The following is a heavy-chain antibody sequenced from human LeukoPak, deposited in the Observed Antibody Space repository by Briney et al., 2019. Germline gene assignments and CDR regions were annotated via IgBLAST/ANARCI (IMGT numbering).Heavy chain of an antibody. CDR2: IYYSGST. J-gene: IGHJ4*02. CDR1: GGSISSYY. V-gene: IGHV4-59*01. Sequence: SETLSLTCTVSGGSISSYYWSWIRQPPGKGLEWIGYIYYSGSTNYNPSLKCRVTISVDTSKNQFSLKLSSVTAADTAVYYCARDLGYSSSGGFDYWGQGTLVTVSS. CDR3: ARDLGYSSSGGFDY. D-gene: IGHD6-6*01.